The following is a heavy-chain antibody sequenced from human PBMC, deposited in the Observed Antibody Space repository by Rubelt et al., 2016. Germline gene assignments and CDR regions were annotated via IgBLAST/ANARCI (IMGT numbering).Heavy chain of an antibody. CDR2: ISAYNGNT. V-gene: IGHV1-18*01. D-gene: IGHD3-22*01. CDR3: AGAWDYDSRFPYDP. J-gene: IGHJ5*02. CDR1: GYIFTNYA. Sequence: QIQLVQSGPEVKKPGASVKVSCKASGYIFTNYAFNWVRQAPGQGLEWMGWISAYNGNTNYAQSLQGRVTMTPDTSTSTAYMELRSLGSDDTAMYDCAGAWDYDSRFPYDPWGQGTLVTVSS.